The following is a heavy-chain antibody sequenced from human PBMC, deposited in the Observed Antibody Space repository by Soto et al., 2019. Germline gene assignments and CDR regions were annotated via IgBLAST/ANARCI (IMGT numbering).Heavy chain of an antibody. D-gene: IGHD3-3*01. V-gene: IGHV3-11*01. J-gene: IGHJ5*02. CDR3: ARDAPQSLYYSDFWSGWFDP. Sequence: QVQLVESGGGLVKPGGSLRLSCAASGFTFSDYYMRWIRQAPGKGLEWVSYISSSGSTIYYADSVKGRFTISRDNAKNSLYLQMNSLRAEDTAVYYCARDAPQSLYYSDFWSGWFDPWGQGTLVTVSS. CDR2: ISSSGSTI. CDR1: GFTFSDYY.